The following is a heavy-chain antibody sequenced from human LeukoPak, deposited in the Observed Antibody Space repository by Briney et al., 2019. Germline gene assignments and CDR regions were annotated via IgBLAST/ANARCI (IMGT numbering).Heavy chain of an antibody. V-gene: IGHV3-21*01. D-gene: IGHD4-11*01. Sequence: PGGSLRLSYAASGFTFSSYSMNWVRQAPGKGLEWVSSISSSSSYIYYADSVKGRFTISRDNAKNSLYLQMNSLRAEDTAVYYCARESTVTGQFDYWGQGTLVTVSS. CDR2: ISSSSSYI. CDR3: ARESTVTGQFDY. CDR1: GFTFSSYS. J-gene: IGHJ4*02.